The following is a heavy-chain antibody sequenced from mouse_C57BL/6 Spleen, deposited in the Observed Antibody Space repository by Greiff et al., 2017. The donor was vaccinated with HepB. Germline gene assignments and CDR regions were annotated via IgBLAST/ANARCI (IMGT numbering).Heavy chain of an antibody. Sequence: VQLQQSGAELARPGASVKLSCKASGYTFTSYGISWVKQRTGQGLEWIGEIYPRSGNTYYNEKFKGKATLTAEKSSSTAYMELRCLTSEDSAVYFCASDYYSNYGFAYWGQGTLVTVSA. J-gene: IGHJ3*01. V-gene: IGHV1-81*01. D-gene: IGHD2-5*01. CDR3: ASDYYSNYGFAY. CDR1: GYTFTSYG. CDR2: IYPRSGNT.